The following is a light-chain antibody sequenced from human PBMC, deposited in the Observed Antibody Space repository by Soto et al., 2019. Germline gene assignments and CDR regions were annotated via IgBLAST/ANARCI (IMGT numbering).Light chain of an antibody. CDR1: QSVLYSSNNKNY. V-gene: IGKV4-1*01. CDR2: WAS. CDR3: QQYYSTPYT. J-gene: IGKJ2*01. Sequence: DIVMTQSPDSLAVSLGERATINCKSSQSVLYSSNNKNYLAWYQQKTGQPPKLLIYWASTRESGVPDRFSGSGSGTDFTLTISSLQAEDVAVYYCQQYYSTPYTFGQGTKVDIK.